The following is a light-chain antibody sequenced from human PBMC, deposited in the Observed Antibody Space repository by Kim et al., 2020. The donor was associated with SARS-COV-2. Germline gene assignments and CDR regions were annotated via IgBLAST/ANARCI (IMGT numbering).Light chain of an antibody. V-gene: IGLV1-44*01. Sequence: GQTVTISCSGSGSNIGINTVYRYQQSPETAPKLLIDSNNQRPSGVPDRFSGSKSGTSASLAISGLQSEDEADYYCAAWDDRLNGWVFGGGTKLTVL. CDR1: GSNIGINT. CDR2: SNN. CDR3: AAWDDRLNGWV. J-gene: IGLJ3*02.